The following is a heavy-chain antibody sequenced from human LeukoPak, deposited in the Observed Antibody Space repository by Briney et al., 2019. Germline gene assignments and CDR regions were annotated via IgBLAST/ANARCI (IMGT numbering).Heavy chain of an antibody. V-gene: IGHV4-4*01. J-gene: IGHJ1*01. D-gene: IGHD4-23*01. Sequence: PSGTLSLTCAVSGDSFSSDIYWSWVRRPPEKGLEWIGEISHRGTTDYNPSLKSRVTMSVDKSKNHFSLELTSVTAADTAVYCCARTDYGGNPRPWAYWGQGILVTVSS. CDR3: ARTDYGGNPRPWAY. CDR1: GDSFSSDIY. CDR2: ISHRGTT.